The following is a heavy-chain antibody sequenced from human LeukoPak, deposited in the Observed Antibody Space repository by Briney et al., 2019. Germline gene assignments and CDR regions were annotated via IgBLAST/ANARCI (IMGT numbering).Heavy chain of an antibody. D-gene: IGHD1-26*01. J-gene: IGHJ3*02. CDR2: VYYSGST. CDR1: GGSISTYY. Sequence: PSETLSLTCSVSGGSISTYYWSWIRQPPGKGLEWIGYVYYSGSTKYNPSLESRVTISVDTSKNQFSLKLKSVTAADTAVYYCARLRVDSGFQAFDIWGQGTTVNVAS. CDR3: ARLRVDSGFQAFDI. V-gene: IGHV4-59*08.